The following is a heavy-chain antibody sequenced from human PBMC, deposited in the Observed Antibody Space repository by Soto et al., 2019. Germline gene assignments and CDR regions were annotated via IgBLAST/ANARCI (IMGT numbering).Heavy chain of an antibody. V-gene: IGHV1-69*13. Sequence: SVKVSCKASGGTFSSYAISWVRQAPGQGLEWMGGIIPIFGTANYAQKFQGRVTITADESTSTAYMGLSSLRSEDTAVYYCASGEGGYDILTGYYTPFDYWGQGTLVTVSS. CDR1: GGTFSSYA. J-gene: IGHJ4*02. CDR3: ASGEGGYDILTGYYTPFDY. CDR2: IIPIFGTA. D-gene: IGHD3-9*01.